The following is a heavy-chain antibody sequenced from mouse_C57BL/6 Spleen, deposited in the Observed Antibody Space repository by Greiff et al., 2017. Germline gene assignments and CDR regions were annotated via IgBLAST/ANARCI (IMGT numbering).Heavy chain of an antibody. CDR2: INPNNGGT. J-gene: IGHJ2*01. Sequence: EVQLQPSGPELVKPGASVKMSCKASGYTFTDYNMHWVKQSHGKSLEWIGYINPNNGGTSYNQKFKGKATLTVNKSSSTAYMELRSLTSEDSAVYYCARSATVVAVPFDYWGQGTTLTVSS. CDR3: ARSATVVAVPFDY. V-gene: IGHV1-22*01. D-gene: IGHD1-1*01. CDR1: GYTFTDYN.